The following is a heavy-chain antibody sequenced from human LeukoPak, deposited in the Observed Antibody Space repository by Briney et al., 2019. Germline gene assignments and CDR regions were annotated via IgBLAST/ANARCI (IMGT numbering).Heavy chain of an antibody. Sequence: ASVKVSCKASGYTFTSYYMHWVRQAPGQGLEWMGIINPSSGATKYAQKFQGRVTMTRDTSTSTLYMELSSLRSEDTAVYYCARDLGITMIVNYFDYWGQGTLVTVSS. D-gene: IGHD3-22*01. J-gene: IGHJ4*02. CDR1: GYTFTSYY. CDR2: INPSSGAT. V-gene: IGHV1-46*01. CDR3: ARDLGITMIVNYFDY.